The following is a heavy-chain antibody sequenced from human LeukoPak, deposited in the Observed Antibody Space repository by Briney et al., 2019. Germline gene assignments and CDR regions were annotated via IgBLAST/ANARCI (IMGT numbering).Heavy chain of an antibody. Sequence: GASVKVSCKASGGTFSSYAISWVRQAPGQGLEWMGGIIPIFGTANYAQKFQGRVTITTDESTSTAYVELSSLRSEDTAVYYCARVRDCSSTSCYLYYYMDVWGKGTTVTVSS. V-gene: IGHV1-69*05. D-gene: IGHD2-2*01. J-gene: IGHJ6*03. CDR3: ARVRDCSSTSCYLYYYMDV. CDR1: GGTFSSYA. CDR2: IIPIFGTA.